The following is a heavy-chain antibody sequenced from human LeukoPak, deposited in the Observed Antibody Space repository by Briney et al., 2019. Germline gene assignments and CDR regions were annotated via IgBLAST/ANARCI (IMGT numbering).Heavy chain of an antibody. Sequence: GGSLRLSCAASGFTFSNYEMNWVRQAPGKGLEWVSYISSSGSTIYYADSVEGRFTISRDNAKNSLYLQMNSLRAEDTAVYYCTGFPDYDILTGLFDYWGQGTLVTVSS. CDR2: ISSSGSTI. J-gene: IGHJ4*02. V-gene: IGHV3-48*03. CDR3: TGFPDYDILTGLFDY. D-gene: IGHD3-9*01. CDR1: GFTFSNYE.